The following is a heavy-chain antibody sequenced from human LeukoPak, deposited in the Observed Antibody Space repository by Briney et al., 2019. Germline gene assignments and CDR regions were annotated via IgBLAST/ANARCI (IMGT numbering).Heavy chain of an antibody. D-gene: IGHD3-22*01. J-gene: IGHJ4*02. CDR1: GGSISSSSYY. CDR2: IYYSGST. Sequence: PSETLSLTCTVSGGSISSSSYYWGWIRQPPGKGLEWIGSIYYSGSTYYNPSLKSRVTISVDTSKNQFSLKLSSVTAADTAVYYCASRPDSSGYGFDYWGQGTLVTVSS. CDR3: ASRPDSSGYGFDY. V-gene: IGHV4-39*01.